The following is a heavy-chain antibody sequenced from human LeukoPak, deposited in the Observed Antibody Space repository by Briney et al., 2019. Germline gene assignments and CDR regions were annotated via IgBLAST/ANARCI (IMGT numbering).Heavy chain of an antibody. V-gene: IGHV3-30*02. D-gene: IGHD6-19*01. CDR1: GFTFSSYG. J-gene: IGHJ3*02. Sequence: GGSLRLSCAASGFTFSSYGMHWVRQAPGKGLEWVAFIRYDGSNKYYADSVKGRFTISRDNSKNTLYLQMNSLRAEDTAVYYCARDDSSGWYADDAFDIWGQGTMVTVSS. CDR2: IRYDGSNK. CDR3: ARDDSSGWYADDAFDI.